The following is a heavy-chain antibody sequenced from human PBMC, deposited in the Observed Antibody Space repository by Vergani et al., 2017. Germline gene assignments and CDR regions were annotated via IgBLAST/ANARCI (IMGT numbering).Heavy chain of an antibody. J-gene: IGHJ4*02. D-gene: IGHD4-17*01. V-gene: IGHV3-23*01. CDR2: ITGSGGTT. Sequence: VQLQESGPGLVKPSQTLSLTCTVSGSSISSGYYWGWIRQPPGKGLEWVSVITGSGGTTYYADSVKGRFTISRDNSKNTLYLQMNSLRAEDTAVYYCAKDGDDYGDYGRRLDYWGQGTLVTVSS. CDR3: AKDGDDYGDYGRRLDY. CDR1: GSSISSGYY.